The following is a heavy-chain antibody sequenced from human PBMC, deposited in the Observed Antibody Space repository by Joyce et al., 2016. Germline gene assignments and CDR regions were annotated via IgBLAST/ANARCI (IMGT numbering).Heavy chain of an antibody. Sequence: QVHLLQSGAEVKKPGASVKVSCKASGYTFSTYGLRWVRQDPGQGLEWMGWISVNKGHTLYAPNFQDRVTMTTDTSTNTAYMELRSLRSDDTAMYFCARNAGSYFPCDSWGQGTLVTVSS. CDR3: ARNAGSYFPCDS. J-gene: IGHJ4*02. D-gene: IGHD1-26*01. CDR1: GYTFSTYG. CDR2: ISVNKGHT. V-gene: IGHV1-18*01.